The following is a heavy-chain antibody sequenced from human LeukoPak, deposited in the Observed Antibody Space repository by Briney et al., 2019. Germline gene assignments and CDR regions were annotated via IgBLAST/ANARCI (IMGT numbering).Heavy chain of an antibody. J-gene: IGHJ5*02. Sequence: SVKVSCKASGGTFSSYAISWVRQAPGQGLEWMGGIIPIFGTANYAQKFQGRVTITTDESTSTAYMELSSLRSDDTAVYYCARGVSYLFDPWGQGTLVTVSS. CDR1: GGTFSSYA. CDR2: IIPIFGTA. D-gene: IGHD3-10*01. V-gene: IGHV1-69*05. CDR3: ARGVSYLFDP.